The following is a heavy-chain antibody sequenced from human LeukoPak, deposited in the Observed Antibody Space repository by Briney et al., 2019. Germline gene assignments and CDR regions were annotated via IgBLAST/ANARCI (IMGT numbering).Heavy chain of an antibody. Sequence: GGSLRLSCAASGFTFSGYWMNWVRQAPGKGLVWVSRINGDGKITGYAESVRGRFTISRDTAKNTVFLQMNSLRAEDTAVFYCARGAPSGSYYLDYWGQGALVTVSS. J-gene: IGHJ4*02. V-gene: IGHV3-74*01. D-gene: IGHD1-26*01. CDR3: ARGAPSGSYYLDY. CDR1: GFTFSGYW. CDR2: INGDGKIT.